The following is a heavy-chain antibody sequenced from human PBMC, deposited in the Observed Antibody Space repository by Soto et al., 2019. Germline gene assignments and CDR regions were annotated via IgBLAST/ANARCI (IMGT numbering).Heavy chain of an antibody. CDR1: GYTLTELS. CDR3: ATVLFKYYYDSSGYYY. Sequence: ASVKVSCKVSGYTLTELSMHWVRQAPGKGLEWMGGFDPEDGETIYAQKFQGRVTMTEDTSTDTAYMELSSLRSEDTAVYYCATVLFKYYYDSSGYYYWGQGTLVTVSS. V-gene: IGHV1-24*01. D-gene: IGHD3-22*01. J-gene: IGHJ4*02. CDR2: FDPEDGET.